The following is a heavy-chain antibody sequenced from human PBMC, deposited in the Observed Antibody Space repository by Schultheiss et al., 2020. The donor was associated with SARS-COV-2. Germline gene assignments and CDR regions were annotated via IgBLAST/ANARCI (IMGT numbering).Heavy chain of an antibody. CDR1: GGSISSSSYY. D-gene: IGHD3-10*01. V-gene: IGHV4-39*07. CDR3: ARDSAGRVMGIDY. CDR2: IYYSGST. J-gene: IGHJ4*02. Sequence: SQTLSLTCTVSGGSISSSSYYWGWIRQPPGKGLEWIGSIYYSGSTYYNPSLKSRVTISVDTSKNQFSLKLSSVTAADTAVYYCARDSAGRVMGIDYWGQGTLVTVSS.